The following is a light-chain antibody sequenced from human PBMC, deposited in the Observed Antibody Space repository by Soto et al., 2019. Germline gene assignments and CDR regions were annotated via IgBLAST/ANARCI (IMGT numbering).Light chain of an antibody. J-gene: IGKJ3*01. CDR3: QKYNNGPPAT. Sequence: DIQMTQSPSSLSASVGDRVTITCRASQAINNFLAWYQQKPGKAPKLLIYAATTLHSGVPSRFSGGGSGTDFTLTISSLQPEDVATYYCQKYNNGPPATFGPGTKVGV. CDR2: AAT. V-gene: IGKV1-27*01. CDR1: QAINNF.